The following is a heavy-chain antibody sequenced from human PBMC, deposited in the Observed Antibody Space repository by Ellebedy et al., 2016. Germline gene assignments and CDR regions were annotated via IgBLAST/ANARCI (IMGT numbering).Heavy chain of an antibody. CDR3: ARGGDEALADALDN. D-gene: IGHD3-3*02. CDR1: GGSVSSNYYY. Sequence: SETLSLTCTVSGGSVSSNYYYWSWIRQPPGKGLEWIAFISYTGNTNYNPSLKSRVTISVDTSNNQFSLKLTSVTAADTAVYYCARGGDEALADALDNWGQGTLVTVSS. CDR2: ISYTGNT. J-gene: IGHJ4*02. V-gene: IGHV4-61*01.